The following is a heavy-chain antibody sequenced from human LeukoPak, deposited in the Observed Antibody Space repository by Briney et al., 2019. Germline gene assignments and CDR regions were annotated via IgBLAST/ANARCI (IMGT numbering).Heavy chain of an antibody. Sequence: GASVKVSCKASGGTFSSYAISWVRQAPGQGLEWMGWMNPNSGNTGYAQKFQGRVTMTRNTSISTAYMELSSLRSEDTAVYYCARGRKVRPPRWYYFDYWGQGTLVTVSS. CDR1: GGTFSSYA. D-gene: IGHD6-13*01. CDR3: ARGRKVRPPRWYYFDY. V-gene: IGHV1-8*02. J-gene: IGHJ4*02. CDR2: MNPNSGNT.